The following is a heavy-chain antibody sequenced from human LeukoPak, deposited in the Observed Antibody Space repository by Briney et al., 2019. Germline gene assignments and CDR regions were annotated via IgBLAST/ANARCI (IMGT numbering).Heavy chain of an antibody. CDR2: IYYNGNT. Sequence: SETLSLTCVVSGGSISTNYWNWIRQPPGKGLEWIGYIYYNGNTNYNPSLERRVTISVDKSNNHFSLKLSSVTAADTAVYYCASHTTLGYSYGYRRDAFDIWGQGTMVTVSS. CDR3: ASHTTLGYSYGYRRDAFDI. D-gene: IGHD5-18*01. CDR1: GGSISTNY. V-gene: IGHV4-59*12. J-gene: IGHJ3*02.